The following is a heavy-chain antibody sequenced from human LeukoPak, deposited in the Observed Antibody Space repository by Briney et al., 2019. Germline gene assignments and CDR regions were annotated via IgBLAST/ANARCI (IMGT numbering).Heavy chain of an antibody. D-gene: IGHD6-19*01. Sequence: GGSLRLSCAASGFTFSSYAMSWVRQAPGKGLEWVSAISGSGGSTYYADSVKGRFTISRDNSKNTLYLQMNSLRAEDTAVYYCANSAVAGRDYYYGMDVWGQGTTVTVSS. V-gene: IGHV3-23*01. J-gene: IGHJ6*02. CDR3: ANSAVAGRDYYYGMDV. CDR1: GFTFSSYA. CDR2: ISGSGGST.